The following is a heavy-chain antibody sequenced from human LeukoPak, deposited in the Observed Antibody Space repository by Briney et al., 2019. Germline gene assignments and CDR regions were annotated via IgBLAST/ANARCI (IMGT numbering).Heavy chain of an antibody. V-gene: IGHV3-66*01. D-gene: IGHD6-19*01. CDR3: AGDTSGWYYLDY. Sequence: PGGSLRLSCAASGFTVSSNYMSWVRQAPGKGLEWVSVIYSGGSTFYADSVKGRFTISRDNSKNTLNLQMNSLRAEGTAVYYCAGDTSGWYYLDYWGQGTLVTVSS. CDR2: IYSGGST. J-gene: IGHJ4*02. CDR1: GFTVSSNY.